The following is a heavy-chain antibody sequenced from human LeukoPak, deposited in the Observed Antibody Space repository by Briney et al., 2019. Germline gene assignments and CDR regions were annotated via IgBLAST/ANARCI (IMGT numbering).Heavy chain of an antibody. CDR3: ARRGRGEQTITGFEN. V-gene: IGHV3-30*13. J-gene: IGHJ4*02. Sequence: DSVKGRFTISRDSSKNRLFLQMNSLRVEDTAVYYCARRGRGEQTITGFENWGQGTLVTVPS. D-gene: IGHD5-12*01.